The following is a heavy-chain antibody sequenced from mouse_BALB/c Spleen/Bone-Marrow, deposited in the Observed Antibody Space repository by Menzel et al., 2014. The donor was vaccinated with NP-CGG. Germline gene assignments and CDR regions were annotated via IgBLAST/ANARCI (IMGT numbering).Heavy chain of an antibody. J-gene: IGHJ2*01. Sequence: EVKVEESGGGLVQPGGSRKLSCAASGFTFSSFGMHWVRQAPEKGLEWVAYISSGSSAIYYADTMKGRFTISRDNPKNTLFLQMTSLRSEDTAMYYCARGNYFDYWGQGTTLTVSS. CDR1: GFTFSSFG. V-gene: IGHV5-17*02. CDR3: ARGNYFDY. CDR2: ISSGSSAI.